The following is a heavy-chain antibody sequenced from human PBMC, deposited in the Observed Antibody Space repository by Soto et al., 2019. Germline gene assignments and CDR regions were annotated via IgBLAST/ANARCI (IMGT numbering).Heavy chain of an antibody. V-gene: IGHV5-51*01. Sequence: GESLKISCSGSGYSFANYWIGWVRQVPGKGLEWMGIIYPTDSDTKYSPSFQGQVTISADKSISTAYLQWNSLKASDTAKYFCARGDSSDYSTATAADYWGQGTLVTVSS. CDR3: ARGDSSDYSTATAADY. CDR2: IYPTDSDT. CDR1: GYSFANYW. D-gene: IGHD3-22*01. J-gene: IGHJ4*02.